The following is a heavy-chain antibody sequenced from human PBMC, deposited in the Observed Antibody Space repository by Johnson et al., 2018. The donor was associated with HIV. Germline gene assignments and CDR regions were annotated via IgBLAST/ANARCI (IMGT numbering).Heavy chain of an antibody. Sequence: QVQLVESGGGVVQPGRSLRLSCAASGFTFSDYGMHWVRQAPGKGLEWVAHISYDGSNKYYADSVKGRFTISRDNSKNTLYLQMNSLRAEDTAVYYCAKDQTPHLAAAGDDAFDIWGQGTMVTVSS. CDR2: ISYDGSNK. CDR1: GFTFSDYG. J-gene: IGHJ3*02. CDR3: AKDQTPHLAAAGDDAFDI. V-gene: IGHV3-30*18. D-gene: IGHD6-13*01.